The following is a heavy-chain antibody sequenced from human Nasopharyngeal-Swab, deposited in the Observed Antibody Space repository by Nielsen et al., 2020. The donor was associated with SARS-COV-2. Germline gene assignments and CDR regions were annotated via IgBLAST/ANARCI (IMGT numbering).Heavy chain of an antibody. J-gene: IGHJ4*02. CDR3: ASSDYVWGSYRYTGAYFDY. CDR1: GYTFTSYA. V-gene: IGHV1-3*01. Sequence: ASVKVSCKASGYTFTSYAMHWVRQAPGQRLEWMGWINAGNGNTKYSQKFQGRVTITADKSTSTAYMELSSLRSEDTAVYYCASSDYVWGSYRYTGAYFDYWGQGTLVTVSS. CDR2: INAGNGNT. D-gene: IGHD3-16*02.